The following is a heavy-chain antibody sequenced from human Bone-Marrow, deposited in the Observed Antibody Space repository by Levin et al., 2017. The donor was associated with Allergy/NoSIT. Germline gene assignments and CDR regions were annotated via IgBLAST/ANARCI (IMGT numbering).Heavy chain of an antibody. CDR1: GFTFSSYW. D-gene: IGHD2-2*01. V-gene: IGHV3-7*04. CDR2: IKQDGSEK. J-gene: IGHJ6*03. CDR3: ARDYCWSTSCYSFGVAYYYYYYMDV. Sequence: GGSLRLSCAASGFTFSSYWMSWVRQAPGKGLEWVANIKQDGSEKYYVDSVKGRFTISRDNAKNSLYLQMNSLRAEDTAVYYCARDYCWSTSCYSFGVAYYYYYYMDVWGKGTTVTVSS.